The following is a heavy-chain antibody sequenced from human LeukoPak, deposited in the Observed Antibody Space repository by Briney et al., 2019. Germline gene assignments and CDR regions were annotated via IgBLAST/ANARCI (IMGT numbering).Heavy chain of an antibody. J-gene: IGHJ3*01. D-gene: IGHD3-9*01. CDR3: AKAGLLRFFDGWGAFDF. CDR1: GFTFSSYA. CDR2: ISGSGGST. V-gene: IGHV3-23*01. Sequence: LGGSLRLSCAASGFTFSSYAMSWVRQAPGKGLEWVSAISGSGGSTYYADSVKGRFTISRDNSKNTLYLQMNSLRAEDTAVYYGAKAGLLRFFDGWGAFDFGAKGKMVTVSS.